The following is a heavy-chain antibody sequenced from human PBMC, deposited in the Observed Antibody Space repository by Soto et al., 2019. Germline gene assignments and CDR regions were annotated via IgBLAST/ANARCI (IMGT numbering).Heavy chain of an antibody. CDR3: ASAADYGSSTDWFDP. J-gene: IGHJ5*02. CDR1: GYTFTSYY. CDR2: INPSGGST. D-gene: IGHD6-6*01. V-gene: IGHV1-46*03. Sequence: ASVKVSCKASGYTFTSYYMHWVRQAPGQGLEWMGIINPSGGSTSYAQKFQGRVTMTRDTSTSTVYMELSSLRSEDTAVYYYASAADYGSSTDWFDPWGQGTLVTVSS.